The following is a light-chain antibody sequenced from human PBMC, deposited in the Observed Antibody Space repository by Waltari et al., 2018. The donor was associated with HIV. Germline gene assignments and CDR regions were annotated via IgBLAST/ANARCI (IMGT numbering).Light chain of an antibody. V-gene: IGLV2-8*01. Sequence: QSALTQPPSASGSPGQSVPIPSTGTSRPVGGYNPVSWYQHHPGKAPKILLYEVTRRPSGVPDRFSGSKSGNTASLTVSGLQADDEADYYCVSYAGVKNRWAFGGGTKLTVL. J-gene: IGLJ3*02. CDR3: VSYAGVKNRWA. CDR1: SRPVGGYNP. CDR2: EVT.